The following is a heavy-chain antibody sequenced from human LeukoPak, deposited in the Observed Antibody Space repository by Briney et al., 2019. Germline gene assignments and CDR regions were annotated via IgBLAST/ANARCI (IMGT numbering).Heavy chain of an antibody. V-gene: IGHV4-39*01. Sequence: SETLSLTCAVTGGSISSSSFYWGWIRQPPGKGLEWFGSIYYSGNTYYNPSLKSPVSISVDTSKNQFSLELSSVTAADTAVYYCARHPGRLFDYWGQGTLVTVSS. CDR2: IYYSGNT. CDR1: GGSISSSSFY. CDR3: ARHPGRLFDY. J-gene: IGHJ4*02.